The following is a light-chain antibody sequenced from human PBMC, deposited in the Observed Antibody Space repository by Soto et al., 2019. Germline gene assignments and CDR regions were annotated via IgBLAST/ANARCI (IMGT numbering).Light chain of an antibody. V-gene: IGKV1-9*01. CDR3: KQVIFYPLT. CDR1: QDISSH. CDR2: PAS. Sequence: IQLTQSPSSLSASVGARVTITCRASQDISSHLAWYKQKPGKDPKLLIYPASTLQSGVPSRFSGSGSGTDFTLSISGQQPEEFATYYYKQVIFYPLTFSQGTTVEVK. J-gene: IGKJ1*01.